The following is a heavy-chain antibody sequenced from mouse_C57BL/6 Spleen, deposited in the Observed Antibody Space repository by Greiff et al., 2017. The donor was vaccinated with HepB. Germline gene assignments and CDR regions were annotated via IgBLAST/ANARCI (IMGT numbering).Heavy chain of an antibody. J-gene: IGHJ3*01. CDR1: GFNIKDYY. Sequence: EVQLQQSGAELVRPGASVKLSCTASGFNIKDYYMHWVKQRPEQGLEWIGRIDPEDGDTEYAPKFQGKATMTADTSSNTAYRQLSSLTSEDTAVYYCTLDSSGYVSGFAYWGQGTLVTVSA. CDR3: TLDSSGYVSGFAY. D-gene: IGHD3-2*02. CDR2: IDPEDGDT. V-gene: IGHV14-1*01.